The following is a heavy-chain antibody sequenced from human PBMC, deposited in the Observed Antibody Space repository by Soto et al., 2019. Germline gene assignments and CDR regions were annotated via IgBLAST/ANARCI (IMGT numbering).Heavy chain of an antibody. D-gene: IGHD1-26*01. J-gene: IGHJ4*02. CDR2: IRETGNT. V-gene: IGHV3-23*01. CDR3: AKQQMGVIRALDY. Sequence: EVQLLQSGGGLEQPGGSLRLSCAASGFTFSNYAMSWIRQAPGKGLEWVSTIRETGNTYYADSVRGRFATSRDNSENTLYLQMSSLRAEDTAVYYCAKQQMGVIRALDYWGQGPRVNVSS. CDR1: GFTFSNYA.